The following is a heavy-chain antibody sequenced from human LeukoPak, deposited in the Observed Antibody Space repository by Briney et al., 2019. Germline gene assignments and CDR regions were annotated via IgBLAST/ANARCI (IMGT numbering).Heavy chain of an antibody. V-gene: IGHV3-23*01. CDR3: ATSSLRGRRSDY. CDR1: GCNYSSYV. CDR2: ISGSGGRT. Sequence: GGSLRLSCAASGCNYSSYVMSGVRQAPGKGLEGVAAISGSGGRTYYADSVQGRFTISRDNSKNTLYLQRISLRAEDTALYYCATSSLRGRRSDYWGQGTLVTVSS. D-gene: IGHD1-14*01. J-gene: IGHJ4*02.